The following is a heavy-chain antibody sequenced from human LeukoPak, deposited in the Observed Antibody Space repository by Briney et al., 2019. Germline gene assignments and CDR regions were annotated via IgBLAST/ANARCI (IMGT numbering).Heavy chain of an antibody. CDR1: GFTVSSNY. V-gene: IGHV3-53*01. CDR2: IYSGGST. CDR3: AKGLGILHFDY. J-gene: IGHJ4*02. Sequence: SGGSLRLSCAASGFTVSSNYMSWVRQAPGKGLEWVSVIYSGGSTYYADAVKGRFTISRDNSTNTLYLQMNSLRAEDTAVYYCAKGLGILHFDYWGRGTLVTVSS. D-gene: IGHD6-13*01.